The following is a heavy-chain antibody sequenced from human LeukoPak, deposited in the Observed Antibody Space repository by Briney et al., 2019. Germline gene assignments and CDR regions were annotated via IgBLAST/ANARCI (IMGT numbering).Heavy chain of an antibody. Sequence: APVTVSCKASGYTFTSYAMNRVRQPPGQGLERMGWINTNTGNPTYAQGFTGRFVFSLDTSVSTAYLQISSLKAEDTAVYYCARADLRYFDWLGSYYFDYWGQGTLVTVSS. V-gene: IGHV7-4-1*02. D-gene: IGHD3-9*01. CDR1: GYTFTSYA. J-gene: IGHJ4*02. CDR2: INTNTGNP. CDR3: ARADLRYFDWLGSYYFDY.